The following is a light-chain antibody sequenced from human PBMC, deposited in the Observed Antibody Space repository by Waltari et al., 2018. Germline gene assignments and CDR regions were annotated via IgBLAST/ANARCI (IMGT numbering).Light chain of an antibody. Sequence: SYELTQPPSVSVSPGQTARITCPADALPDQYAYWYQQKPGQAPVLIIYKDTERPSGIPDRFAGSSSGTTVTLTITGVQAEDEADYYCQSSDSSGTPSVVCGGGTKLTVL. CDR3: QSSDSSGTPSVV. CDR2: KDT. J-gene: IGLJ2*01. CDR1: ALPDQY. V-gene: IGLV3-25*03.